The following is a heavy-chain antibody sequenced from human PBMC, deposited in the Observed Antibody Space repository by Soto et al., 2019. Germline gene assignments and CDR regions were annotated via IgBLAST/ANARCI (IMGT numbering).Heavy chain of an antibody. J-gene: IGHJ4*02. D-gene: IGHD3-10*01. CDR1: GGSIRSGGYY. V-gene: IGHV4-31*03. CDR2: IYYSGRT. CDR3: AREGASGVRGVIRKRGVDY. Sequence: KASETLSLTCTVSGGSIRSGGYYWSWIRQHPGKGLEWIGYIYYSGRTNYNPSLRSRLSISVDTSKNQFSLNLTSVTAADTAVYYCAREGASGVRGVIRKRGVDYWGQGTLVTVSS.